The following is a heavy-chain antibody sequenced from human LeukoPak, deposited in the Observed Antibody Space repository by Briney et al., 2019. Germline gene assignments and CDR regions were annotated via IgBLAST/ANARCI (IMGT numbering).Heavy chain of an antibody. V-gene: IGHV3-53*01. CDR2: IYSGGST. CDR3: AKAASSSWPSYYYGMDV. J-gene: IGHJ6*02. D-gene: IGHD6-13*01. Sequence: PGGSLRLSCAASGFTVSSNYMGWVRQAPGKGLEWVSVIYSGGSTYYADSVKGRFTISKDNSKNTVYLQMSSLRVDDTAVYYCAKAASSSWPSYYYGMDVWGQGTTVTVSS. CDR1: GFTVSSNY.